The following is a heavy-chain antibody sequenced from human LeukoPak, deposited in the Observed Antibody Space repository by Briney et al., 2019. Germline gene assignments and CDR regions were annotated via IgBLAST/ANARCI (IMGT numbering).Heavy chain of an antibody. CDR2: ISGSATST. CDR1: GFTFRSYG. Sequence: GGSLRLSCAASGFTFRSYGMSWVRQAPGQGLEWVSTISGSATSTNYADSVKGRFTISRDNSKNTLYLQMNSLRAEDTAVYYCAKDLLRTVVVSAAGYYLDSWGQGTLVTVSS. J-gene: IGHJ4*02. CDR3: AKDLLRTVVVSAAGYYLDS. D-gene: IGHD3-22*01. V-gene: IGHV3-23*01.